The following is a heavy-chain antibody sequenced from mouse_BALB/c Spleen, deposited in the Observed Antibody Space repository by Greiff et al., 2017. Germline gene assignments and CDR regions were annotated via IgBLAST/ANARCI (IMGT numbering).Heavy chain of an antibody. J-gene: IGHJ4*01. Sequence: EVKLVESGPGLVKPSQSLSLTCTVTGYSITSDYAWNWIRQFPGNKLEWMGYISYSGSTSYNPSLKSRISITRDTSKNQFFLQLNSVTTEDTATYYCARSYGSYYAMDYWGQGTSVTVSS. CDR3: ARSYGSYYAMDY. D-gene: IGHD1-1*01. V-gene: IGHV3-2*02. CDR1: GYSITSDYA. CDR2: ISYSGST.